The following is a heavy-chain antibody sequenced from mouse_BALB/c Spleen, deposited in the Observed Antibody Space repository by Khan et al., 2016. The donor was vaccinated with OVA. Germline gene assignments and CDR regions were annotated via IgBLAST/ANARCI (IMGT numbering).Heavy chain of an antibody. V-gene: IGHV1-62-2*01. J-gene: IGHJ2*01. D-gene: IGHD1-1*01. CDR1: GFTFTEYV. CDR2: FYPGSGSI. Sequence: QIQLVQSGAELVKPGASVKLSCKASGFTFTEYVVHWVKQRSGQGLEWIGWFYPGSGSIKYNEQFKDKATLTADKSSSTVYLDLSRLTSEKSAVYFCARTDFYDSRCIDDYWGQGTTLTVSS. CDR3: ARTDFYDSRCIDDY.